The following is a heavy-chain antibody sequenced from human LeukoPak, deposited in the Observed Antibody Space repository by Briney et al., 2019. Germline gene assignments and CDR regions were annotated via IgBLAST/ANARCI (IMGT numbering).Heavy chain of an antibody. V-gene: IGHV3-30*02. CDR2: IRYDGSNK. CDR1: GFTFSSYS. Sequence: PGGSLRLSCAASGFTFSSYSMNWVRQAPGKGLEWVAFIRYDGSNKYYADSVKGRFTISRDNSKNTLYLQMNSLRAEDTAVYYCAKDYSSSWYSYAYYFDYWGQGTLVTVSS. D-gene: IGHD6-13*01. CDR3: AKDYSSSWYSYAYYFDY. J-gene: IGHJ4*02.